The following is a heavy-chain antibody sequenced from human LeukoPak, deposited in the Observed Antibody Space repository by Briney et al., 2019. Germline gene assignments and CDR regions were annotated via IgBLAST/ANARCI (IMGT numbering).Heavy chain of an antibody. Sequence: ASVKVSCKASGYTFTSYDINWVRQATGQGLEWMGWMNLNSGNTGYAQKFQGRVTMTRNTSISTAYMELSSLRSEDTAVYYCARDLGHYYGSGSYYNGQGLYYYDHWGKGTRFSVSS. V-gene: IGHV1-8*01. CDR3: ARDLGHYYGSGSYYNGQGLYYYDH. D-gene: IGHD3-10*01. J-gene: IGHJ4*02. CDR1: GYTFTSYD. CDR2: MNLNSGNT.